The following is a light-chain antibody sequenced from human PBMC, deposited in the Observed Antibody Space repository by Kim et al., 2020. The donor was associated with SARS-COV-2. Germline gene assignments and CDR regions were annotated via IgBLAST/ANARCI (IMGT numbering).Light chain of an antibody. J-gene: IGKJ1*01. CDR2: GAS. CDR3: QQYGSSPPT. Sequence: PGERATLSCRASQSVSSSYLAWYQQKPGQAPRLLIYGASSRATGIPDRFSGSGSGTDFTLTISRLEPEDFAVYYCQQYGSSPPTFGQGTKVDIK. V-gene: IGKV3-20*01. CDR1: QSVSSSY.